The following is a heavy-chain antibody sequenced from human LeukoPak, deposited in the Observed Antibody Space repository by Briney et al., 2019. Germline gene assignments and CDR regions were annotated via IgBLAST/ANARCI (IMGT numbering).Heavy chain of an antibody. V-gene: IGHV1-2*02. CDR2: INPNSGGT. Sequence: ASVKVSCKASGYTFTGYYKHWVRQAPGQGLEWMGWINPNSGGTNYAQKFQGRVTMTRDTSISTAYMELSRLRSDDTAVYYCARSYYYDSSGYYCYWGQGTLVTVSS. CDR1: GYTFTGYY. J-gene: IGHJ4*02. CDR3: ARSYYYDSSGYYCY. D-gene: IGHD3-22*01.